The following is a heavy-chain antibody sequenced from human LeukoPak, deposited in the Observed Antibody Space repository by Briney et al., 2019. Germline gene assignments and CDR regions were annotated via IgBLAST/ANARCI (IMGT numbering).Heavy chain of an antibody. Sequence: GGSLRLSYAASGFTLSSYVMNWVRQAPGKGLEWVSSISSSSRDIYYADAVKGRSTISRDNAKNSLYLQVNNLRAEDTAVYYCARGAPCGGDCSSWFDPWGQGTPVTVSS. CDR3: ARGAPCGGDCSSWFDP. CDR1: GFTLSSYV. D-gene: IGHD2-21*02. CDR2: ISSSSRDI. V-gene: IGHV3-21*01. J-gene: IGHJ5*02.